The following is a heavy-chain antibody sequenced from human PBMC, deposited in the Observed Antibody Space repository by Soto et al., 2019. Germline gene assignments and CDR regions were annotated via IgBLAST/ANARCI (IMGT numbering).Heavy chain of an antibody. Sequence: ELQLLESGGGLVQPGGSLRLSCAASGFIFSSYAMSWVRQAPGKGLEWVSAISGSGGSTYYADSVKGRFTISRDNSKNTLYLQMNSLRAEDTAVYYCAKEKISTSCFNWFDPWGQGTLVTFSS. CDR2: ISGSGGST. CDR1: GFIFSSYA. J-gene: IGHJ5*02. D-gene: IGHD2-2*01. CDR3: AKEKISTSCFNWFDP. V-gene: IGHV3-23*01.